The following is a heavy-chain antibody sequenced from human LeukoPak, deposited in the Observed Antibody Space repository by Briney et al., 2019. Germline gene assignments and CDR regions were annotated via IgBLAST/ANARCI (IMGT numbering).Heavy chain of an antibody. Sequence: GASVKVSCKASGGTFSSYGISWVRQAPGQGLEWMGWISAYNGNTNYAQKLQGRVTMTTDTSTSTAYMELRSLRSDDTAVYYCARERYNWNYDYYYMDVWGKGTTVTISS. CDR3: ARERYNWNYDYYYMDV. J-gene: IGHJ6*03. CDR1: GGTFSSYG. D-gene: IGHD1-20*01. CDR2: ISAYNGNT. V-gene: IGHV1-18*01.